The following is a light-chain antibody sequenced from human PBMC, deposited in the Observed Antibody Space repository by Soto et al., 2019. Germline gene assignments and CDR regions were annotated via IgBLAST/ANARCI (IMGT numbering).Light chain of an antibody. CDR2: GAS. Sequence: EIVMTQSPATLSVSPGERATLSCRASQSVSSNLAWYQQKPGQAPRLLIYGASTRATGIPARFSGSGSGTDFTLTISRLEPEDFAVYYCQQYSSSGTFGQGTKVDI. CDR1: QSVSSN. V-gene: IGKV3-15*01. J-gene: IGKJ1*01. CDR3: QQYSSSGT.